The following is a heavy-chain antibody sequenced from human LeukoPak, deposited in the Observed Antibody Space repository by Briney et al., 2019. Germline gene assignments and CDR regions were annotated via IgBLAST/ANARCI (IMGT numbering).Heavy chain of an antibody. Sequence: ASVKVSCKASGYTFTGYYMHWVPQAPGQGLEWMGRINPNSGGTKYAQKFQGRVTMTRDTSISTAYMELSRLRSDDTAVYYCARQYGDLQRCAFDIWGQGTMVTVSS. CDR3: ARQYGDLQRCAFDI. V-gene: IGHV1-2*06. J-gene: IGHJ3*02. CDR2: INPNSGGT. CDR1: GYTFTGYY. D-gene: IGHD4-17*01.